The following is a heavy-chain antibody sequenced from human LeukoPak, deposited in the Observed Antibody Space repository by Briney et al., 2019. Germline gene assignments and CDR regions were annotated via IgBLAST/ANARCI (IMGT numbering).Heavy chain of an antibody. J-gene: IGHJ3*02. D-gene: IGHD1-26*01. V-gene: IGHV4-59*01. CDR1: GGSITSYY. Sequence: SETLSLTCTVSGGSITSYYWSWIRQPPGKGLEWIAYIDYSGSTNYNPSLKSRVTISVDASKNQFSLKLSSVTAADTAVYYCARDRRRDLLHAFDIWGQGTMVTVSS. CDR3: ARDRRRDLLHAFDI. CDR2: IDYSGST.